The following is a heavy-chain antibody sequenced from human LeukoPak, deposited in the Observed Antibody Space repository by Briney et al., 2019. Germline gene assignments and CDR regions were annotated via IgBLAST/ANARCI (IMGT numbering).Heavy chain of an antibody. CDR1: GDSISSYY. J-gene: IGHJ3*02. Sequence: SESLSLTCTVSGDSISSYYWSWMRQPPGKGLEWIGYIYYSGSTNYNPSLKSRVTISVDTSKNQISLKLSSVTAADTAVYYCARHWSYSYGYPADDAFDIWGQGTMVTVSS. CDR3: ARHWSYSYGYPADDAFDI. CDR2: IYYSGST. V-gene: IGHV4-59*08. D-gene: IGHD5-18*01.